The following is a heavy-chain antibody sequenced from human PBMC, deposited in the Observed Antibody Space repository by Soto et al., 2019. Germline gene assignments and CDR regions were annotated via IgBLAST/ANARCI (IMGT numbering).Heavy chain of an antibody. CDR2: ISGSGGST. CDR3: AKHDYGDYVWVGPFDY. V-gene: IGHV3-23*01. J-gene: IGHJ4*02. CDR1: GFTFSSYA. D-gene: IGHD4-17*01. Sequence: GGSLRLSCAASGFTFSSYAMSWVRQAPGKGLEWVSAISGSGGSTYYADSVKGRFTISRDNSKNTLYLQMNSLRAEDTAVYYCAKHDYGDYVWVGPFDYWGQGTLVTVSS.